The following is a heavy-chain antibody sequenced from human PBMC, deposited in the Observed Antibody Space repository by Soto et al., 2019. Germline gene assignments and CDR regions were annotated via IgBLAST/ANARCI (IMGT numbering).Heavy chain of an antibody. CDR1: GFMFSAYW. CDR3: AREFYGGYTYGPADY. V-gene: IGHV3-7*01. Sequence: EVQLVESGGGLVQPGGSLRLSCAASGFMFSAYWMSWVRQAPGKGLEWVANIHGDGGKIYYVDSVKGRFTISRDNAKRALYLQMNSLSPKYTAVYYCAREFYGGYTYGPADYWGQGALVAVSS. CDR2: IHGDGGKI. D-gene: IGHD5-18*01. J-gene: IGHJ4*02.